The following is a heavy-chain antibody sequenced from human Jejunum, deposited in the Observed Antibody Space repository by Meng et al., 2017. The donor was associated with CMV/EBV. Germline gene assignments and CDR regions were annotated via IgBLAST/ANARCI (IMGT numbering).Heavy chain of an antibody. J-gene: IGHJ4*02. CDR2: NYYSGST. Sequence: VRRQESGQGPVKLSQTLSVSGAVSGGSISTYYWSWIRQPPGKGLEWIGNNYYSGSTNYTPSLASRVTISVDSSKNQFSLKLSSVTAADTAVYYCARHQNGGTYPLDYWGQGTLVTVSS. CDR1: GGSISTYY. V-gene: IGHV4-59*08. CDR3: ARHQNGGTYPLDY. D-gene: IGHD3-16*02.